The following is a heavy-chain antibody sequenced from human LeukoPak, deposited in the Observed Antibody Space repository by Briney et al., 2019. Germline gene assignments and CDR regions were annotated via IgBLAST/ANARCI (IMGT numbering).Heavy chain of an antibody. D-gene: IGHD1-26*01. J-gene: IGHJ4*02. CDR1: GFTFSSYS. CDR2: ISSSSSYI. CDR3: ARGGRDFDY. Sequence: GGSLRLSCAAPGFTFSSYSMNWVRQAPGKGLEWVSSISSSSSYIYYADSVKGRFTISRDNSKNTLYLQINSLRAEDTAVYYCARGGRDFDYWGQGTLVTVSS. V-gene: IGHV3-21*01.